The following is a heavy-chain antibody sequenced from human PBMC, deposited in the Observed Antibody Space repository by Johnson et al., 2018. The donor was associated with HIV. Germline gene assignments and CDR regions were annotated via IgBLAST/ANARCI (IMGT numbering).Heavy chain of an antibody. D-gene: IGHD3-16*02. CDR1: GFTFDDYA. CDR2: INWNGGST. J-gene: IGHJ3*02. Sequence: VQLVESGGGVVRPGGSLRLSCAAPGFTFDDYAMSWVRQVSGKGLGWVSGINWNGGSTGYADSVKGRFTISRDNAKNSLYLQMNSLRAEDTALYYCAKGGVWGSYRKTANAFDIWGQGTMVTVSS. V-gene: IGHV3-20*04. CDR3: AKGGVWGSYRKTANAFDI.